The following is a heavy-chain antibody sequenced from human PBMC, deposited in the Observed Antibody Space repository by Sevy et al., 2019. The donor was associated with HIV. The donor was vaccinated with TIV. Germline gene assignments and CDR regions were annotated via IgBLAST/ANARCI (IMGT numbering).Heavy chain of an antibody. Sequence: GGSLRLSCAASGFIFSSYAMSWVRQAPGKGLEWVSATSGNGGSTYYPDSVRGRFTISRDNSKNTHYLQMHSLRAEDRAVYYCAKDLAGAFDIWGQGTMVTVSS. CDR1: GFIFSSYA. CDR2: TSGNGGST. J-gene: IGHJ3*02. V-gene: IGHV3-23*01. CDR3: AKDLAGAFDI. D-gene: IGHD3-10*01.